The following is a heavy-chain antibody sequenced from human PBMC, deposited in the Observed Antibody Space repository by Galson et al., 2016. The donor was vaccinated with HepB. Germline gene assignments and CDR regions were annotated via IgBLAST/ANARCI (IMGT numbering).Heavy chain of an antibody. D-gene: IGHD6-19*01. CDR3: ARDLGTCPGVAGN. CDR1: GFTFSRDG. J-gene: IGHJ4*02. V-gene: IGHV3-33*01. Sequence: SLRLSCAASGFTFSRDGMHWVRQAPCKWLEWVAVIWYDGSNKYYADSVKGRFTISRDNSKNRLYLQMNSLRAEDTAAYYCARDLGTCPGVAGNWGQGTLVTVSS. CDR2: IWYDGSNK.